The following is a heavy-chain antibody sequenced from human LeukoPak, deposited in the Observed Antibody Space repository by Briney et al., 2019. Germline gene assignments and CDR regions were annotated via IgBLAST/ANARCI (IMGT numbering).Heavy chain of an antibody. CDR3: AKAPVTSCRGAFCYPFDY. V-gene: IGHV3-23*01. J-gene: IGHJ4*02. Sequence: HPGGSLRLSCATSRFSFSSYAMSWVRQAPGKGLEWVSAMSSSDDGRYYAASVRGRFTISRDTSRSTLYLQMNSLRAEDAAVYYCAKAPVTSCRGAFCYPFDYWGQGTLVTVSS. D-gene: IGHD2-15*01. CDR1: RFSFSSYA. CDR2: MSSSDDGR.